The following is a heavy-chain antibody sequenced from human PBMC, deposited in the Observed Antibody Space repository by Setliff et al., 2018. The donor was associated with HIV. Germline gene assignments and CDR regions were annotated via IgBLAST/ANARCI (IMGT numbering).Heavy chain of an antibody. J-gene: IGHJ3*02. Sequence: SVKVSCKASGGTFSSYAISWVRQAPGQGLEWMGGIIPIFGTANYAQKFQGRVTITADESTSTAYMELSSLRSEDTAVYYCARDFERYSSPAWSFDIWGQGTMVT. CDR2: IIPIFGTA. CDR1: GGTFSSYA. V-gene: IGHV1-69*13. CDR3: ARDFERYSSPAWSFDI. D-gene: IGHD6-19*01.